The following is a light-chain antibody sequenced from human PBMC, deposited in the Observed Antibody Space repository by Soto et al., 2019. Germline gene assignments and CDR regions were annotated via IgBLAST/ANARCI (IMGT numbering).Light chain of an antibody. CDR1: SSDVGSYNL. CDR3: CSYGGGTTYV. J-gene: IGLJ1*01. Sequence: QSVLTQPASVSGSPEQSITISCTGTSSDVGSYNLVSWYQQHPGKAPKLMIYEGSKRPSGVSNRFSGSKSGNTASLTISGLQGEDEADYYCCSYGGGTTYVFGTGTKVTVL. CDR2: EGS. V-gene: IGLV2-23*01.